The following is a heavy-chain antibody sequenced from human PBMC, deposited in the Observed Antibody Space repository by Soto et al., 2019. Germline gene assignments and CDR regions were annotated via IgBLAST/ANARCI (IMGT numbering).Heavy chain of an antibody. D-gene: IGHD2-2*01. V-gene: IGHV1-18*01. J-gene: IGHJ5*02. CDR3: ARRYCSSNSCYLHWFDH. CDR2: ISADNGNT. Sequence: QVHLVQSGAEVKKPGASVKVSCKASGYTFTSYGIAWVRQAPGQGLEWVGWISADNGNTNFAQKFQGRVTMTTDTSTDTAYMELRSLRSDDTAVYYCARRYCSSNSCYLHWFDHWGQGTLVTVSS. CDR1: GYTFTSYG.